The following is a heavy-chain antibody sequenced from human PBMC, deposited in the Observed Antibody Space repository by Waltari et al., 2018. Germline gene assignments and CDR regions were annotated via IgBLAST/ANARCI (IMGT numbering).Heavy chain of an antibody. V-gene: IGHV3-33*01. J-gene: IGHJ4*02. D-gene: IGHD3-22*01. CDR2: IWYDGNNK. CDR3: ARGLVSYDNSAYQHDY. CDR1: GFTFSDYG. Sequence: QVQLVESGGGVVQPGRSLRRSCAASGFTFSDYGMHWVRQAPGKGLEWISIIWYDGNNKYYADSVKGRFTISRDNSKNTVFLQMNSLRAEDTAVYYCARGLVSYDNSAYQHDYWGQGTLVTVSS.